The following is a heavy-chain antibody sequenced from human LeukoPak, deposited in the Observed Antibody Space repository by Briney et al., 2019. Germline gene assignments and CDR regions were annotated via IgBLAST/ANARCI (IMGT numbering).Heavy chain of an antibody. D-gene: IGHD3-22*01. Sequence: GGSLRLSCAASGITFSSYWMHWVRQAPGKGLVWVSRIDSDGSGTSYADSVKGRFTISRDNAKNTLYLQMNSLRAEDTAVYFCARDTSDTSGYYYGGDAFDIWGHGTMVTVSS. CDR1: GITFSSYW. J-gene: IGHJ3*02. V-gene: IGHV3-74*01. CDR3: ARDTSDTSGYYYGGDAFDI. CDR2: IDSDGSGT.